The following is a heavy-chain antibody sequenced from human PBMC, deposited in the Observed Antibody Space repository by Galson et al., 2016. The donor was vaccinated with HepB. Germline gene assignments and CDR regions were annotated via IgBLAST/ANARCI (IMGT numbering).Heavy chain of an antibody. CDR1: GFSVSRNY. CDR2: IYSAGST. Sequence: SLRLSCAASGFSVSRNYMGWVRQAPGKGLEWVSLIYSAGSTYYADPVQGRFIISRDNSKNTLYLQMNSLRVEDTAVYYCAKGYSSLRRFFDYWGRGILVTVSS. CDR3: AKGYSSLRRFFDY. D-gene: IGHD6-13*01. V-gene: IGHV3-53*01. J-gene: IGHJ4*02.